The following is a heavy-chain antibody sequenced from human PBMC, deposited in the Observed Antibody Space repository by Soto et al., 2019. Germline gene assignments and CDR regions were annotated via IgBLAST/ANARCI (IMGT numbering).Heavy chain of an antibody. J-gene: IGHJ4*02. CDR2: IYSGGST. CDR1: GFTVSSNY. V-gene: IGHV3-66*01. D-gene: IGHD5-12*01. CDR3: ARSLPGTKWLRPKYYFDY. Sequence: EVQLVESGGGLVQPGGSLRLSCAASGFTVSSNYMSWVRQAPGKGLEWVSVIYSGGSTYYADSVKGRFTISRDNSKNTLYLQMNSLRAEDTAVYYCARSLPGTKWLRPKYYFDYWGQGTLVTVSS.